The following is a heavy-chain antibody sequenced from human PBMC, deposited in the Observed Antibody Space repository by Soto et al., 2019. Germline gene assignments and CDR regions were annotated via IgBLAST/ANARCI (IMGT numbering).Heavy chain of an antibody. CDR2: IKSKTDAGTT. V-gene: IGHV3-15*07. CDR3: TPEVLRFLEWYGMDV. J-gene: IGHJ6*02. D-gene: IGHD3-3*01. CDR1: GFTFSNAW. Sequence: EVQLVESGGGLVKPGGSLRLSCAASGFTFSNAWMNWVRQAPGKGLEWVGRIKSKTDAGTTDYAAPVKGRFTISRDDSKNTLYLQMNRLKTEDTAVYYCTPEVLRFLEWYGMDVWGQGTTVTVSS.